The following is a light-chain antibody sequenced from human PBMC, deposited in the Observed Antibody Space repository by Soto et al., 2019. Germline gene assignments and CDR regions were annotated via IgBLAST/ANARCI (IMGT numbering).Light chain of an antibody. CDR3: QQYGSTPWT. V-gene: IGKV3-20*01. CDR1: QSVSGRY. Sequence: EIVLTQSPGTPSLSPGERATLSCRASQSVSGRYLAWYQQKPGQAPRPLIYGASSRASGIPDRFSGSGSGTDFTLTISRLEPEDFAVYYCQQYGSTPWTFGQGTKVEIK. J-gene: IGKJ1*01. CDR2: GAS.